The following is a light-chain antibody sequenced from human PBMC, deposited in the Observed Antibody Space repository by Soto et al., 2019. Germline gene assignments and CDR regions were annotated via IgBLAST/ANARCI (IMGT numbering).Light chain of an antibody. J-gene: IGKJ5*01. Sequence: DIQMTQSPSSLSASVGDRVTITCRASQGIRNYLAWYQLKPGNAPKLLIYAASSLQSGVPSRFSGSGSGTEFTLTISSLQPEDFATYYCQMYNNAPLFGQGPRLEI. CDR2: AAS. CDR3: QMYNNAPL. V-gene: IGKV1-27*01. CDR1: QGIRNY.